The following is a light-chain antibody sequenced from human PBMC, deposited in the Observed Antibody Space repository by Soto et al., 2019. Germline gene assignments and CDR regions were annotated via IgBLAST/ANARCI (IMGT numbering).Light chain of an antibody. CDR2: KVS. J-gene: IGKJ3*01. CDR1: QSLVHSDGNIY. V-gene: IGKV2-30*02. Sequence: DVVMTQSPLSLPVTLGQPASISCRSSQSLVHSDGNIYLIWFQQRPGQSPRRLIYKVSNRDSGVRYRFSGSGSDADFTLTISRVEAEDVTIYFCMQATHWPFTSGPGTKVDIK. CDR3: MQATHWPFT.